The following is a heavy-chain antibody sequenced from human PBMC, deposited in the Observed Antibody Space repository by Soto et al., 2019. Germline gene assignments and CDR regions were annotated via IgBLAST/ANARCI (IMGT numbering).Heavy chain of an antibody. CDR1: GYSFTEYA. CDR2: INAANGNT. CDR3: ARDAIAVAGDFDY. V-gene: IGHV1-3*01. J-gene: IGHJ4*02. Sequence: QVPLVQSGAEVKKPGASVKVSCKASGYSFTEYAMHWVRQAPGQRLEWMGWINAANGNTRYSQKFQARVTITRDTSASTSYMELTNLRSEDTAVFYCARDAIAVAGDFDYWGQGTLVTVSS. D-gene: IGHD6-19*01.